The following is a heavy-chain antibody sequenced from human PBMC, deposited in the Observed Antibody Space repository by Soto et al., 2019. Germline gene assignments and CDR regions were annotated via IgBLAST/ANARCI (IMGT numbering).Heavy chain of an antibody. CDR1: GFPFSTYS. J-gene: IGHJ4*02. CDR3: AKGATSSSFEY. V-gene: IGHV3-23*01. CDR2: TSGSGGST. D-gene: IGHD6-13*01. Sequence: GGSLRLSCVASGFPFSTYSMSWVRQTPGKGLEWVSSTSGSGGSTYYADSVKGRFTFSRDNSKNTLYLQMNSLRAEDTALYYYAKGATSSSFEYWGQGTLVTVSS.